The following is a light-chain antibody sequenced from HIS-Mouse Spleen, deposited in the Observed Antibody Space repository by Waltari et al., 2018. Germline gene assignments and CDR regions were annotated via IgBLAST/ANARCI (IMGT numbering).Light chain of an antibody. CDR2: EDS. CDR1: ALPNKS. V-gene: IGLV3-10*01. CDR3: YSTDSSGNHRV. J-gene: IGLJ2*01. Sequence: SYELTQPPSVSVSPGQTARITCSGDALPNKSAYWYQQKSGQAPVLVRYEDSKRPSGIPERFSGSSSGTMATLTISGAQVEDEADYYCYSTDSSGNHRVFGGGTKLTVL.